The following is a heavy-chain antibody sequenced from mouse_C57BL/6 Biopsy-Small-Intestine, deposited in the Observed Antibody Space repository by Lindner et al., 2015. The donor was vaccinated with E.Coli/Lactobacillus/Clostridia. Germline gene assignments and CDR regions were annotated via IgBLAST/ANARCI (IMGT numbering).Heavy chain of an antibody. J-gene: IGHJ1*03. CDR1: GCTFTNYN. CDR3: TREALFARGYFDV. CDR2: IYPRDGSS. Sequence: VQLQESGPALVKPGASVKLSCKASGCTFTNYNINWVKQRPGQGPEWIGWIYPRDGSSKDNEKFKDKATLTVDTSSSTAYMALHSLTSEDSAVYFCTREALFARGYFDVWGTGTTVTVSS. V-gene: IGHV1-85*01. D-gene: IGHD1-1*01.